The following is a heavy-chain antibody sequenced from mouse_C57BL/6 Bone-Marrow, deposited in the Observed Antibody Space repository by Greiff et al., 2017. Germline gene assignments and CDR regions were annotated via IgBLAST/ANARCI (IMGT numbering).Heavy chain of an antibody. CDR2: IDPSDSYT. Sequence: QVPLQQPGAELVMPGASVKLSCKASGYTFTSYWMHWVKQRPGQGLEWIGEIDPSDSYTNYNQKFKGKSTLTVDKSSSTAYMQLSSLTSEDSAVYYCARAYYYGSSYVDYWGQGTTLTVSS. V-gene: IGHV1-69*01. CDR3: ARAYYYGSSYVDY. CDR1: GYTFTSYW. D-gene: IGHD1-1*01. J-gene: IGHJ2*01.